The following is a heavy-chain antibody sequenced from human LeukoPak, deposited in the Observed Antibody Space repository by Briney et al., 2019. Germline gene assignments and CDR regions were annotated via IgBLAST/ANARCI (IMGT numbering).Heavy chain of an antibody. CDR3: ARGRITMIVVGPNYGMDV. Sequence: GGSLRLSCAASGFTFSSYSMNWVRQAPGKGLEWVSYISSSSSTIYYADSVKGRFTISRDNAKNSLYLQMNSLRAEDTAVYYCARGRITMIVVGPNYGMDVWGQGTTVTVSS. J-gene: IGHJ6*02. D-gene: IGHD3-22*01. CDR1: GFTFSSYS. V-gene: IGHV3-48*04. CDR2: ISSSSSTI.